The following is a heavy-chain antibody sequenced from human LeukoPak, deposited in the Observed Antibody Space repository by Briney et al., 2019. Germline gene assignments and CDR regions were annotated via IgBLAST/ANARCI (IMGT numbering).Heavy chain of an antibody. CDR2: ISYDGSNK. CDR3: GREPIVVVPAALSPRGVDY. V-gene: IGHV3-30-3*01. Sequence: GRSLRLSCAASGFTFSSYAMHWVRQAPGKGLEWVAVISYDGSNKYYADSVKGRFTISRDNSKNTLYLQMNSLRPEDTAVYYCGREPIVVVPAALSPRGVDYWGQGTLVTVSS. D-gene: IGHD2-2*01. CDR1: GFTFSSYA. J-gene: IGHJ4*02.